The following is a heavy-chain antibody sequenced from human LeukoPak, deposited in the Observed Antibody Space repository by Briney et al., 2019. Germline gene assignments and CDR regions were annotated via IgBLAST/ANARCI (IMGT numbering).Heavy chain of an antibody. CDR2: IYSGGST. Sequence: GGSLRLSCAASGFTVSSNYMSWVRQAPGKGLEWVSVIYSGGSTYYADSVKGRFTISRDNSKNTLYLQMNSLRAEDTAVYYCAREAPLAKEGEEPISDYWGQGTLVTVSS. D-gene: IGHD1-14*01. CDR3: AREAPLAKEGEEPISDY. CDR1: GFTVSSNY. V-gene: IGHV3-66*01. J-gene: IGHJ4*02.